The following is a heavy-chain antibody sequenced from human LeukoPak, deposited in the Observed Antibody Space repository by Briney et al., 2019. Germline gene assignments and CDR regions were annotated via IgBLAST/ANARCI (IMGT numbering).Heavy chain of an antibody. CDR1: GYTLTSYY. V-gene: IGHV1-46*01. Sequence: ASVKFSCKVSGYTLTSYYMLWVRRAPGPGLEWMGIINLIGGSTSSAQKFQGRVSMTRDTATSTVYMELSSLRSEDTAVYYCAREWVSGYYYGMDVWGQGTTVTVSS. CDR2: INLIGGST. D-gene: IGHD1-26*01. CDR3: AREWVSGYYYGMDV. J-gene: IGHJ6*02.